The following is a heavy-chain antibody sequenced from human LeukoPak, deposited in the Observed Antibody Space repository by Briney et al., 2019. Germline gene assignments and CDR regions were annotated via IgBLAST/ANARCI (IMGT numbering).Heavy chain of an antibody. J-gene: IGHJ2*01. CDR3: ARDRDSSGLRDFDL. CDR1: GGSISSYY. Sequence: AETLSLTCTVSGGSISSYYWSWIRQPPGKGLEWIGYIYYSGNTNYNPSLKSRVSISIDTSKNQFSLQLSSVTAADTAVYYCARDRDSSGLRDFDLWGRGTLVTVSA. D-gene: IGHD3-22*01. V-gene: IGHV4-59*01. CDR2: IYYSGNT.